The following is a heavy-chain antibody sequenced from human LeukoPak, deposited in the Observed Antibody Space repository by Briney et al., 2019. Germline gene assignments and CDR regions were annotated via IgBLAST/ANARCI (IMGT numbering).Heavy chain of an antibody. Sequence: PSETLSLTCAVYGGSFSGYYWSWIRQPPGKGLEWIGEINHSGSTNYNPSLKSRVTISVDTSKNQFSLKLSSVTAADTAVYYCARGPFIVGATLDYWGQGTLLTVSS. CDR2: INHSGST. J-gene: IGHJ4*02. D-gene: IGHD1-26*01. CDR1: GGSFSGYY. CDR3: ARGPFIVGATLDY. V-gene: IGHV4-34*01.